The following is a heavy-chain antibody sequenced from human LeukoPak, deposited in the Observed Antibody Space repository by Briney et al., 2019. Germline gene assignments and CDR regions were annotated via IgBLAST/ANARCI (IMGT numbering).Heavy chain of an antibody. CDR1: GYTFTSYY. V-gene: IGHV1-46*01. J-gene: IGHJ3*02. D-gene: IGHD6-19*01. CDR3: ARVRDSGWYPERVDAFDI. CDR2: INPSGGST. Sequence: ASVKVSCKASGYTFTSYYMHWVRQAPGQGLEWMGIINPSGGSTSYAQKFQGRVTMTRDTPTSTVYMELSSLRSEDTAVYYCARVRDSGWYPERVDAFDIWGQGTMVTVSS.